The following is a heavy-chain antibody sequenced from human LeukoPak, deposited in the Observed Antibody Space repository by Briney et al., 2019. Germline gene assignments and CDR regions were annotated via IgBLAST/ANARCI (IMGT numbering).Heavy chain of an antibody. V-gene: IGHV3-53*01. J-gene: IGHJ4*02. CDR2: IYSGGST. Sequence: GGSLRLSCAASGFTVSSNYMSWVRQAPGKGLEWVSVIYSGGSTYYADTVKGRFTLSRDNPKNTVYLQMNSLRAEDTAVYYCVMLPTGDCWGQGTLVTVSS. CDR1: GFTVSSNY. CDR3: VMLPTGDC. D-gene: IGHD2-8*01.